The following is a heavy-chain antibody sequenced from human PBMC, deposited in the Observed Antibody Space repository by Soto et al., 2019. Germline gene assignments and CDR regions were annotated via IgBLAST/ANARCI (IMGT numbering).Heavy chain of an antibody. CDR2: INHSGST. J-gene: IGHJ3*02. CDR3: ARNGLLRFLGYAGAFDI. CDR1: GGYFRGDY. D-gene: IGHD3-3*01. Sequence: SETLSLTYAVYGGYFRGDYWSWIRQPRWKGLEWIGQINHSGSTNYNPSLKSRVTISVDTSKNQFSLKLSSVTAADTAVYYCARNGLLRFLGYAGAFDIWGQGTMVTVSS. V-gene: IGHV4-34*01.